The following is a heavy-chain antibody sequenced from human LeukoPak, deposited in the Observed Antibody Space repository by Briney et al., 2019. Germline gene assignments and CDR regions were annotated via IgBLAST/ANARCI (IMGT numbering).Heavy chain of an antibody. J-gene: IGHJ4*02. D-gene: IGHD3-10*02. CDR2: ISSSTT. Sequence: RSGGSLRLSCAASGFTFSSYSMNWVRQAPGKGLEWVSYISSSTTYYADSVKGRFTISRDNSKNTLYLQMNSLRAEDTAVYYCARDLCWGCFDDWGQGNLVTVSS. CDR1: GFTFSSYS. V-gene: IGHV3-48*01. CDR3: ARDLCWGCFDD.